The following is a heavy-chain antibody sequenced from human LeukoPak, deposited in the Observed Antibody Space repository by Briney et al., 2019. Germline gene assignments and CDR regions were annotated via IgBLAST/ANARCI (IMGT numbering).Heavy chain of an antibody. Sequence: GASVKVSCKASGGTFSSYAISWVRQAPGQGLEWMGGIIPIFGTANYAQKFQGRVMITADESTSTAYMELSSLRSEDTAVYYCAGGITMVRPDAFDIWGQGTMVTVSS. J-gene: IGHJ3*02. CDR2: IIPIFGTA. D-gene: IGHD3-10*01. CDR3: AGGITMVRPDAFDI. V-gene: IGHV1-69*13. CDR1: GGTFSSYA.